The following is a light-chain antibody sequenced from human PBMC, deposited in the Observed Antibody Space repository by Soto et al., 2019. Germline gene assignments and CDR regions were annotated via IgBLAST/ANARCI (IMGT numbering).Light chain of an antibody. Sequence: SYELTQPPSVSVSPGQTARITCSGAALPKQYAYWYQQKPGQAPGLVIYKDSERPSGIPERFSGSSSGTTVTLTISGVQAEDEADYYCQSADSSGSVVFGGGTKVTVL. J-gene: IGLJ2*01. CDR2: KDS. V-gene: IGLV3-25*03. CDR1: ALPKQY. CDR3: QSADSSGSVV.